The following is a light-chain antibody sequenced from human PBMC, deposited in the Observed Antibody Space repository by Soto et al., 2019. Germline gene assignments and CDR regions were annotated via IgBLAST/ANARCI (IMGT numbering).Light chain of an antibody. CDR3: QQHNSFPVT. CDR2: KAS. V-gene: IGKV1-5*03. Sequence: DFLLILSPSTMSASVGDRVTITCRASQSISSWLAWYQQKPGKAPKLLIYKASSLESGVPSRFSGSGSGTEFTLTISSLQPDDFATYYCQQHNSFPVTFGGGTKVDIK. J-gene: IGKJ4*01. CDR1: QSISSW.